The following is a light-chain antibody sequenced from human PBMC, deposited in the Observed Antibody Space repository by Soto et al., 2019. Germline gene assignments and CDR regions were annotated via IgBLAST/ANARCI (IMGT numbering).Light chain of an antibody. V-gene: IGLV1-44*01. CDR1: YSNIGSNF. CDR2: SIN. Sequence: QSALTQPPSASATPGQTVTISCSGRYSNIGSNFVSWYQRLPGTAPKLLIYSINQRPSGVPDRFSGSKSGTSASLTISGLQSEDEADYFCSSWDDSLAGPVFGGGTKVTVL. CDR3: SSWDDSLAGPV. J-gene: IGLJ3*02.